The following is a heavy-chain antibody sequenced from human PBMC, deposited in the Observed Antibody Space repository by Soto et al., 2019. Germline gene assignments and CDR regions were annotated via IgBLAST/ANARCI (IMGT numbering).Heavy chain of an antibody. CDR2: ISSSGSTI. Sequence: GGPLRLSCAASGFTFSDYYMSWIRQAPGKGLEWVSYISSSGSTIYYADSVKGRFTISRDNAKNSLYLQMNSLRAEDTAVYYCAREGDFWTGQMNWLGTRGQGTLVSVAS. V-gene: IGHV3-11*01. J-gene: IGHJ5*02. CDR1: GFTFSDYY. CDR3: AREGDFWTGQMNWLGT. D-gene: IGHD3-3*01.